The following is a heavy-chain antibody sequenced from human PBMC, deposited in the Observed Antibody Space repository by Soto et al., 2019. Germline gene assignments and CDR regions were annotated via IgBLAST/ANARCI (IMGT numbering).Heavy chain of an antibody. J-gene: IGHJ4*02. CDR2: ISAYNGNT. CDR1: GYTFTSYG. Sequence: ASVKVSCKASGYTFTSYGISWVRQAPGQGLEWMGWISAYNGNTNYAQKRQGRVTMTTDTSTSTAYMELRSLRSDDTAVYYCARPSDYSCSWWNFDYWGQGTLGTGSS. CDR3: ARPSDYSCSWWNFDY. V-gene: IGHV1-18*01. D-gene: IGHD6-13*01.